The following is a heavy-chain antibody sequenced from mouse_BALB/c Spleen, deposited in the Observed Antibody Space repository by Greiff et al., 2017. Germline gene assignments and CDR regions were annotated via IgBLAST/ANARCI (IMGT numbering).Heavy chain of an antibody. V-gene: IGHV5-6*01. CDR1: GFTFSSYG. Sequence: EVQLKESGGDLVKPGGSLKLSCAASGFTFSSYGMSWVRQTPDKRLEWVATISSGGSYTYYPDSVKGRFTISRDNAKNTLYLQMSSLKSEDTAMYYSARGEMHFDYWGQGTTLTVSS. J-gene: IGHJ2*01. CDR3: ARGEMHFDY. CDR2: ISSGGSYT.